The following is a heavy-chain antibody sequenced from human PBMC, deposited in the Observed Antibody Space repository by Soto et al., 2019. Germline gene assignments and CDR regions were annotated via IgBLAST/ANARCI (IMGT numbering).Heavy chain of an antibody. CDR3: ARDRIAAAGHNWFDP. J-gene: IGHJ5*02. CDR1: GGTFSSYT. D-gene: IGHD6-13*01. CDR2: IIPILGIA. Sequence: QVQLVQSGAEVKKPGSSVKVSCQASGGTFSSYTISWVRQAPGQGLEWMGRIIPILGIANYAQKFQGRVTITADKSTSTAYMELSSLRSEDTAVYYCARDRIAAAGHNWFDPWGQGTLVTVSS. V-gene: IGHV1-69*08.